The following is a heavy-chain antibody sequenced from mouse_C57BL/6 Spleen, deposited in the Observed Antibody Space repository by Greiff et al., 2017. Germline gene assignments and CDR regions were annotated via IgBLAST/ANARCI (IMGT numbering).Heavy chain of an antibody. CDR2: IWGDGST. Sequence: VHLVESGPGLVAPSQSLSITCTASGFSLTSYGVRWVRQPPGKGLEWLGVIWGDGSTNNHSALITRLSISNDNSRSQVFLKLNSMQTDDTATYCCAKHYGSSLFDYWGQGTLVTVSA. D-gene: IGHD1-1*01. CDR1: GFSLTSYG. V-gene: IGHV2-3*01. J-gene: IGHJ3*01. CDR3: AKHYGSSLFDY.